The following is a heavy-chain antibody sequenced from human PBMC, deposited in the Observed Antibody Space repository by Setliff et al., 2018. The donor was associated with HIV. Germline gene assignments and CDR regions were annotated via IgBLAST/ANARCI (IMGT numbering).Heavy chain of an antibody. CDR2: VYYSGGT. CDR3: ARVQMAYAAFDV. V-gene: IGHV4-39*07. CDR1: GGSVSDTSYY. D-gene: IGHD4-17*01. J-gene: IGHJ3*01. Sequence: SETLSLTCTVSGGSVSDTSYYWGWIRQPPGKGLEWLANVYYSGGTYYNPSLNSRVTISVDTSKHQFSLKLSSVTAADTAVYYCARVQMAYAAFDVWGQGTMVTVSS.